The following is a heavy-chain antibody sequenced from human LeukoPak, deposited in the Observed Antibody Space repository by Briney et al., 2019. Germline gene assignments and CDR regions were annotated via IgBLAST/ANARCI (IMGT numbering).Heavy chain of an antibody. CDR2: INANSGGT. CDR1: GYTFTGYY. D-gene: IGHD5-18*01. Sequence: ASVKVSCKASGYTFTGYYMHWARQAPGQGLEWMGWINANSGGTNYAQKFQGRVTMTRDTSISTAYMGLSRLRSDDTAVYYCARVYSYDEFDYWGQGTLVTVSS. CDR3: ARVYSYDEFDY. J-gene: IGHJ4*02. V-gene: IGHV1-2*02.